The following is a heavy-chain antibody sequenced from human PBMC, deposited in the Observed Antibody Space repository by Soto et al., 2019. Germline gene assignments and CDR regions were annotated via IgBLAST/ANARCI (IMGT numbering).Heavy chain of an antibody. CDR1: GFTVSSYL. CDR3: ARAYGDYVGDYYYYMDV. CDR2: IRQDGSEK. D-gene: IGHD4-17*01. J-gene: IGHJ6*03. V-gene: IGHV3-7*01. Sequence: GGSLRLSCAASGFTVSSYLMSWVRQAPGKGLEWVANIRQDGSEKYYGDSVKGRFTISRDNAKNSLSLQMNSLRAEDTAVYCCARAYGDYVGDYYYYMDVWGKGTTVTVSS.